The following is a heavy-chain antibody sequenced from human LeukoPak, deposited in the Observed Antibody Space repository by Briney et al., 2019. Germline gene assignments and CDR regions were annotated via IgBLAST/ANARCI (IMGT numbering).Heavy chain of an antibody. CDR3: AKYIRDSGTYYLDY. J-gene: IGHJ4*02. V-gene: IGHV4-59*01. CDR1: GGSISSYY. Sequence: SETLSLTCSVSGGSISSYYWSWIRQLPWKGLEWIGYIYYTGTTNFNPSLRSRVTMSVDTSNNQFSLNLYSVTAADTAVYYCAKYIRDSGTYYLDYWGQGILVTVSS. CDR2: IYYTGTT. D-gene: IGHD3-16*01.